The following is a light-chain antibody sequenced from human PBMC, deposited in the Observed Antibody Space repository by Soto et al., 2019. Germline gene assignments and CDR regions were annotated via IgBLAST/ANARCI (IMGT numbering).Light chain of an antibody. CDR3: SSYTSSSTYV. V-gene: IGLV2-14*01. CDR2: EVT. CDR1: RSDIGAFKF. J-gene: IGLJ1*01. Sequence: QSVLTQPASVSGSPGQSLTISCTGTRSDIGAFKFVSWYQQHPGKAPKLIIYEVTNRPSGVSDRLSGSKSGNTASLTISGLQAEDEADYYCSSYTSSSTYVFGVGTKVTVL.